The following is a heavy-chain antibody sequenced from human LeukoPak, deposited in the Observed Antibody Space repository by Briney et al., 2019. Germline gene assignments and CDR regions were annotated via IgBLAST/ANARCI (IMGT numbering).Heavy chain of an antibody. CDR3: ARELNGAFDP. D-gene: IGHD1-1*01. Sequence: GGSLRLSCAASGFTFSSYAMSWVRQAPGKGLEWISYISSSDSPIYYADSVKGRFTISRDNAKNSLYLQMNSLRAEDTAVYYCARELNGAFDPWGQGTLVTVSS. CDR1: GFTFSSYA. CDR2: ISSSDSPI. V-gene: IGHV3-48*04. J-gene: IGHJ5*02.